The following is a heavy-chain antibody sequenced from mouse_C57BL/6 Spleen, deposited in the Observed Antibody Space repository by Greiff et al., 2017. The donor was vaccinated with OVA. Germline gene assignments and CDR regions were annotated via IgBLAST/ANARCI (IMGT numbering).Heavy chain of an antibody. CDR2: ISSGSSTI. J-gene: IGHJ2*01. Sequence: EVKLQESGGGLVKPGGSLKLSCAASGFTFSDYGMHWVRQAPEKGLEWVAYISSGSSTIYYADTVKGRFTISRDNAKNTLFLQMTSLRSEDTAMYYCAKAMVTTSFDYWGQGTTLTVSS. CDR1: GFTFSDYG. CDR3: AKAMVTTSFDY. D-gene: IGHD2-2*01. V-gene: IGHV5-17*01.